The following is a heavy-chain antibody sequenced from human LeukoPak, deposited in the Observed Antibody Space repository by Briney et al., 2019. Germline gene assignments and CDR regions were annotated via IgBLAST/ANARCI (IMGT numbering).Heavy chain of an antibody. CDR1: GDSVSSNSAG. CDR2: TYYRSKWYN. V-gene: IGHV6-1*01. J-gene: IGHJ5*02. Sequence: SQTLSLTCAIFGDSVSSNSAGWSWVRQSPSRGLEWLGRTYYRSKWYNDYAVSVKSRITINPDTSKNQFSLQLNSVTPEDTAVYYCARVGLRLGELSFTTWGQGTLVTVSS. CDR3: ARVGLRLGELSFTT. D-gene: IGHD3-16*02.